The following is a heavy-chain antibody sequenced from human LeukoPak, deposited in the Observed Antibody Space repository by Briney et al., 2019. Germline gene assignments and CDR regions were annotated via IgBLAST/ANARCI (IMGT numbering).Heavy chain of an antibody. Sequence: GSSVKVSCMASGGTFSSYAISWVRQAPGQGLEWMGRIIPIFGTANYAQKFQGRVTITADKSKSTAYMELSSLRSEDTAVYYCARDSPSPNYDILTGHPYYFDYWGQGTLVTVSS. CDR1: GGTFSSYA. CDR3: ARDSPSPNYDILTGHPYYFDY. J-gene: IGHJ4*02. V-gene: IGHV1-69*06. CDR2: IIPIFGTA. D-gene: IGHD3-9*01.